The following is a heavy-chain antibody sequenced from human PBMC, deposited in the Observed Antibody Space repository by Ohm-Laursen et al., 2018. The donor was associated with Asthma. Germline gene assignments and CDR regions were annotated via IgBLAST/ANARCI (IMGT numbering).Heavy chain of an antibody. D-gene: IGHD3-10*01. CDR3: ARGQGSGDISGSDPFDL. Sequence: GSLRLSCAASGFSVSRHFMNWIRQGPEKGLEWVSDIYPGGATSYADSVKGRFTISRDDSKNTLNLQMSSLRGDDTAVYYCARGQGSGDISGSDPFDLWGQGTTVIVSS. CDR1: GFSVSRHF. CDR2: IYPGGAT. J-gene: IGHJ3*01. V-gene: IGHV3-53*01.